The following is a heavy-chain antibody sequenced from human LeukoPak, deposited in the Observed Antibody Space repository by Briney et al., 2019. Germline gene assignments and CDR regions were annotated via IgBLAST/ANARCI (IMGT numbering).Heavy chain of an antibody. Sequence: GGSLRLSCTASGFNFRSYAMSWVRQAPGKGLEWVSAISGSGDTTYYADSVKGRFTISRDNSKNTLYLQMNSLRPEDTAVYYCAKVGSRGSSSSSCFIYWGQGTLVTVSS. V-gene: IGHV3-23*01. J-gene: IGHJ4*02. D-gene: IGHD2-2*01. CDR1: GFNFRSYA. CDR3: AKVGSRGSSSSSCFIY. CDR2: ISGSGDTT.